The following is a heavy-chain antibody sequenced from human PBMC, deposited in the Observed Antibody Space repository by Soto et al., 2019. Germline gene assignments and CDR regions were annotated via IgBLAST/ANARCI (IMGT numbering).Heavy chain of an antibody. J-gene: IGHJ4*02. Sequence: QVQLVQSGAEEKKPGASVKVSCKASGYTFTSYAMHWVRQAPGQRLEWMGWINAGNGNTKYSQKFQGRVTMTRDTSASTAYMERSSLRSEHTAVYYCARSIVVVTALDYWGQGTLVTVSS. V-gene: IGHV1-3*05. CDR1: GYTFTSYA. CDR2: INAGNGNT. D-gene: IGHD2-21*02. CDR3: ARSIVVVTALDY.